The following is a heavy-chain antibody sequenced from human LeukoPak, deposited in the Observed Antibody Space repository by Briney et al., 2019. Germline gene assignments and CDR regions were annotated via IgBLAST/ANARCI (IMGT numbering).Heavy chain of an antibody. D-gene: IGHD3-10*01. CDR1: GGSFSGYY. J-gene: IGHJ4*02. CDR3: ARWRFGELPHFDY. V-gene: IGHV4-34*01. Sequence: SETLSLTCAVYGGSFSGYYWSWIRQPPGKGLEWIGEINHSGSTNYNPSLKSRVTISVDTSKNQFSLKLSSVTAADTAVYYCARWRFGELPHFDYWGQGTLVTVSS. CDR2: INHSGST.